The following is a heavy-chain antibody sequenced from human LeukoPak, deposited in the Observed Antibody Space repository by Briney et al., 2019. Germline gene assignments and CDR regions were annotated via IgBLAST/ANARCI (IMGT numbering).Heavy chain of an antibody. D-gene: IGHD2-21*02. J-gene: IGHJ4*02. Sequence: SETLSLTCTVSGGSISGYYWSWIRQPPGKGLEWIGYIYYSGSTNYNPSLKSRVTISVDTSKNQFSLKLTSVTAADTAVYYCGRVAGGVTGYWGQGTLVTVSS. CDR2: IYYSGST. CDR1: GGSISGYY. CDR3: GRVAGGVTGY. V-gene: IGHV4-59*08.